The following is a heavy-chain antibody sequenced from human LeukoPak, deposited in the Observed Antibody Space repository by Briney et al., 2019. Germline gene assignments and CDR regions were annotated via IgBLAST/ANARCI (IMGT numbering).Heavy chain of an antibody. V-gene: IGHV4-59*01. D-gene: IGHD5-24*01. CDR3: ASAEDGYNLDDAFDI. CDR2: IYYSGST. Sequence: SETLSLTCTVSGGSISSYYWSWIWQPPGKGLEWIGYIYYSGSTNYNPSLKSRVTISVDTSKNQFSLKLSSVTAADTAVYYCASAEDGYNLDDAFDIWGQGTMVTVSS. J-gene: IGHJ3*02. CDR1: GGSISSYY.